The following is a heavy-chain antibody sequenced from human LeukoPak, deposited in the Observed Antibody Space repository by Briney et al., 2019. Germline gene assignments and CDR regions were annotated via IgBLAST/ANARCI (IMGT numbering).Heavy chain of an antibody. J-gene: IGHJ4*02. CDR2: ISGSAHKI. CDR1: GITFSNYA. V-gene: IGHV3-23*01. CDR3: AGRPTGYSSGYIH. D-gene: IGHD5-18*01. Sequence: GSXRLXCXASGITFSNYAVSWVRQAPEKGLDWVSVISGSAHKIRYADSVKGRFTISRDNSENIVYLQMNNLRVEDTAVYYCAGRPTGYSSGYIHWGQGTLVTVSS.